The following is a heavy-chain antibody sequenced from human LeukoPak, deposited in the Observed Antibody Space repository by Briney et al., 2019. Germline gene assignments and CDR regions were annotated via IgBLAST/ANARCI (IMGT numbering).Heavy chain of an antibody. V-gene: IGHV3-23*01. CDR1: QFTFSRFA. Sequence: GGSLRLPCEASQFTFSRFAMSWIRQAPGTGLEWVSTLSGSGTATYYADSVKGRFTTSRDNSKDTLYLQMDKLRADDTAVYYCAKHLGSHSFLFYYMDVWGTGTSVIVSS. D-gene: IGHD2-21*01. CDR2: LSGSGTAT. CDR3: AKHLGSHSFLFYYMDV. J-gene: IGHJ6*03.